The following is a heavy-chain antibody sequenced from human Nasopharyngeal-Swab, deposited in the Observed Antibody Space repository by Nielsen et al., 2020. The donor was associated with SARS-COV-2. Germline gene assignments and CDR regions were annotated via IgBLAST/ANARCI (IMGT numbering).Heavy chain of an antibody. J-gene: IGHJ4*02. CDR2: IYYSGST. V-gene: IGHV4-59*01. Sequence: SETLSLTCTVSGGSISTYYWSWIRQSPGTGLESIGCIYYSGSTNYNPSLKSRVTISVDTSKNQFSLKLSSVTAADTAVYYCARDDGGYFDYWGQGTLVTVSS. D-gene: IGHD3-10*01. CDR1: GGSISTYY. CDR3: ARDDGGYFDY.